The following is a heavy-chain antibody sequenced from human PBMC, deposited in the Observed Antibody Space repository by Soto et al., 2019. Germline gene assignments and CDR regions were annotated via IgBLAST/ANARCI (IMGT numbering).Heavy chain of an antibody. CDR3: VPDFDY. CDR2: ISNNSSRE. V-gene: IGHV3-30*03. J-gene: IGHJ4*02. CDR1: GFIFSDYG. Sequence: QVEVVQSGGGVVQPGKSVRLSCTAAGFIFSDYGVHWARQAPGKGLQWVAFISNNSSREYYSDSVKGRFTISRDNSQITVYLPVKSLRPEDTAVYYCVPDFDYWGQGTRVNVSP.